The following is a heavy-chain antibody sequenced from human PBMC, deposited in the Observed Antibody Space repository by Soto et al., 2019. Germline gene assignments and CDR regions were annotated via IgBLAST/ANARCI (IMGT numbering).Heavy chain of an antibody. CDR3: ARGPGIAAAGTFFDY. Sequence: ASVKVSCKASGGTFSSYAISWVRQAPGQGLEWMGGIIPIFGTANYAQKFQGRVTITADKSTSTAYMELSSLRSEDTAVYYCARGPGIAAAGTFFDYWGQGTLVTVSS. CDR1: GGTFSSYA. J-gene: IGHJ4*02. CDR2: IIPIFGTA. V-gene: IGHV1-69*06. D-gene: IGHD6-13*01.